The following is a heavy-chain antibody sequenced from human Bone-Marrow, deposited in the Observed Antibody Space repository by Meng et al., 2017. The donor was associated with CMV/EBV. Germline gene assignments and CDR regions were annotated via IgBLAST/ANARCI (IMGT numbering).Heavy chain of an antibody. Sequence: SVKVSCKASGGTFSSYAISWVRQAPGQGLEWMGGIIPILGIANYAQKFQGRVTITADKSTSTAYMELSSLRSEDTAVYYCARGEGIAAAVPYNWFDPWGQGTRVTVSS. D-gene: IGHD6-13*01. J-gene: IGHJ5*02. V-gene: IGHV1-69*10. CDR2: IIPILGIA. CDR3: ARGEGIAAAVPYNWFDP. CDR1: GGTFSSYA.